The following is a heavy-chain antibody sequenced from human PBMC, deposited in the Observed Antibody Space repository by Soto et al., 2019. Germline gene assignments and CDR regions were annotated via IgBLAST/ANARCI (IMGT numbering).Heavy chain of an antibody. D-gene: IGHD2-8*01. Sequence: PGGSLRLSXAASGFTFSNAWMSWVRQAPGKGLEWVGRIKSKTDGGTTDYAAPVKGRFTISRDDSKNTLYLQMNSLKTEDTAVYYCTTDLNLVYYFDYWGQGTLVTVSS. CDR1: GFTFSNAW. J-gene: IGHJ4*02. V-gene: IGHV3-15*01. CDR3: TTDLNLVYYFDY. CDR2: IKSKTDGGTT.